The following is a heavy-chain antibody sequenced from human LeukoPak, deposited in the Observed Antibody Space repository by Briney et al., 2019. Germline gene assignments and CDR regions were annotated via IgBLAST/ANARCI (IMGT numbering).Heavy chain of an antibody. D-gene: IGHD6-6*01. CDR1: GFTFSSYA. CDR3: AKDRAARPSPFDY. V-gene: IGHV3-23*01. CDR2: ISGSGGST. Sequence: XXSLRLSCAASGFTFSSYAMSWVRQAPGKGLEWVSAISGSGGSTYYADSVKGRFTISRDNSKNTLYLQMNSLRAEDTAVYYCAKDRAARPSPFDYWGQGTLVTVSS. J-gene: IGHJ4*02.